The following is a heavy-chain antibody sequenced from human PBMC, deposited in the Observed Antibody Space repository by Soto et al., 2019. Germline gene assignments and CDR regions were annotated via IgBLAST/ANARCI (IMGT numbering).Heavy chain of an antibody. Sequence: QVQLVQSGAEVKKPGASVKVSCKASGYTFSRYYIHWVRQAPGQGLEWIGIINPNGGSTNYAQNSKGRLPVPRDTSPATVYMDLSALTSDDTAMYYCAIGLGLGDCWGQGTLVSVSS. CDR1: GYTFSRYY. J-gene: IGHJ4*02. CDR2: INPNGGST. CDR3: AIGLGLGDC. V-gene: IGHV1-46*01. D-gene: IGHD3-9*01.